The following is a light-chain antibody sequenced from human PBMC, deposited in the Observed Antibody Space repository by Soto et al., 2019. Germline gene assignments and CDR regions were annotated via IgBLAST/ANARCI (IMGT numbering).Light chain of an antibody. V-gene: IGLV2-14*01. Sequence: QSALTQPASVSGSPGQSNTISCTGTSSDVGGYNYVSWYQQHPGKAPRLMIYEVSNRPSGVSNRFSGSKSGNTASLTISGLQAEDEADYYCSSYTSSSAIVFGGGTQLTVL. J-gene: IGLJ2*01. CDR1: SSDVGGYNY. CDR2: EVS. CDR3: SSYTSSSAIV.